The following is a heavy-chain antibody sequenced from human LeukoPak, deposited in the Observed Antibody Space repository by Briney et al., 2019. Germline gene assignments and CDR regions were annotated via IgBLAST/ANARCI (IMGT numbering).Heavy chain of an antibody. CDR2: IKQDGSEK. CDR1: GFTFSSYW. Sequence: GGSLRLSCAASGFTFSSYWMSWVRQAPGKGLEWVANIKQDGSEKYYVDSVKGRFTISRDNAKNSLYLQMNSLRAEDTAVYYCARGLYYDSSGYYYWGQGTLVTVSS. CDR3: ARGLYYDSSGYYY. D-gene: IGHD3-22*01. V-gene: IGHV3-7*01. J-gene: IGHJ4*02.